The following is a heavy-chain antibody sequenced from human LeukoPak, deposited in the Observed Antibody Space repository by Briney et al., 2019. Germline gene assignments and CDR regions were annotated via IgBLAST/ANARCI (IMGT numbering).Heavy chain of an antibody. D-gene: IGHD3-22*01. Sequence: SETLSLTCTVSGYSISSGYYWGWIRQPPGKGLEWIGSIYHSGSTYYNPSLKSRVTISVDTSKNQFSLKLSSVTAADTAVYYCASRYYYDSSGYAFDPWGQGTLVTVSS. J-gene: IGHJ5*02. CDR3: ASRYYYDSSGYAFDP. CDR2: IYHSGST. CDR1: GYSISSGYY. V-gene: IGHV4-38-2*02.